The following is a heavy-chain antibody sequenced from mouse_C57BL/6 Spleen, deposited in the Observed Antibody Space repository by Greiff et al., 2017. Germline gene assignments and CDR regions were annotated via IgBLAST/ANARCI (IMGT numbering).Heavy chain of an antibody. V-gene: IGHV1-52*01. D-gene: IGHD1-1*02. CDR2: IDPSDSET. CDR1: GYTFTSYW. J-gene: IGHJ4*01. Sequence: QVQLQQPGAELVRPGSSVKLSCKASGYTFTSYWMHWVKQRPIQGLEWIGNIDPSDSETHYNQKFKDKATLTVEKSSSTAYMQLSSLTSEDSAVYYCARAGGNYDAMDYWGQGTSVTVSS. CDR3: ARAGGNYDAMDY.